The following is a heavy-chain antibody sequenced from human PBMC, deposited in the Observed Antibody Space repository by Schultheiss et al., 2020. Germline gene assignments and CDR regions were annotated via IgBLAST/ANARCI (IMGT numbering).Heavy chain of an antibody. CDR1: GFTFSSYG. V-gene: IGHV3-33*01. Sequence: GGSLRLSCAASGFTFSSYGMHWVRQAPGKGLEWVAVIWYDGSNKYYADSVKGRFTISRDNSKNTLYLQMSSLRAEDTAVHYCARGGYYYYMDVWGKGTTVTVSS. J-gene: IGHJ6*03. CDR3: ARGGYYYYMDV. CDR2: IWYDGSNK. D-gene: IGHD3-16*01.